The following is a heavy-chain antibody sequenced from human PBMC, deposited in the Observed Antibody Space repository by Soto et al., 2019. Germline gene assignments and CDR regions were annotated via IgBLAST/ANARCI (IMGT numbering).Heavy chain of an antibody. J-gene: IGHJ4*02. CDR2: INHSGST. D-gene: IGHD4-17*01. V-gene: IGHV4-34*01. Sequence: SETLSLTCAVYGGSFSGYYWSWIRQPPGKGLEWIGEINHSGSTNYNPSLKSRVTISVDTSKNQFSLKLSSVTAADTAVYYCASWGGDYPHYFDYWGQGTLVTVSS. CDR1: GGSFSGYY. CDR3: ASWGGDYPHYFDY.